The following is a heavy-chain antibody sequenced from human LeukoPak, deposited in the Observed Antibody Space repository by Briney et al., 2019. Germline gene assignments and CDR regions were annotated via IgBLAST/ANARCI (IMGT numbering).Heavy chain of an antibody. CDR2: IYYSGST. V-gene: IGHV4-59*01. CDR3: ARGPRDAYWYFDL. CDR1: GGSISSYY. D-gene: IGHD3-10*01. J-gene: IGHJ2*01. Sequence: SETLSLTCTVSGGSISSYYWSWIRQPPGKGLEWIGYIYYSGSTNYNPSLRSRVTISVDTSKNQFSLKLSSVTAADTAVYYCARGPRDAYWYFDLWGRGTLVTVSS.